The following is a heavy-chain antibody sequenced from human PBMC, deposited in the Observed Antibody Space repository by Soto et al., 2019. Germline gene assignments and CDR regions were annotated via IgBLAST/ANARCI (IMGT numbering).Heavy chain of an antibody. J-gene: IGHJ5*01. CDR1: GYIFTDYY. D-gene: IGHD2-21*01. CDR2: INPNSGDT. V-gene: IGHV1-2*06. Sequence: VQLVQSGAEVKKPGASVKVSCKASGYIFTDYYINWVRQAPGQGLEWMGRINPNSGDTDYAQKFQGRVTMTTDTSITTAYMDLSRLRSDDSAIYYCARPYCGSNCCHSWFDSWGQGTLVTVSS. CDR3: ARPYCGSNCCHSWFDS.